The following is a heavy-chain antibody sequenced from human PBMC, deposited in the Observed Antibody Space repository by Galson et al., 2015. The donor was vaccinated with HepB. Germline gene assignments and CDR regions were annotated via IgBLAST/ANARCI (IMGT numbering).Heavy chain of an antibody. D-gene: IGHD3-3*01. CDR3: ARMAGNTIFGVGGRGNWFDP. CDR1: GFLFSNYD. J-gene: IGHJ5*02. V-gene: IGHV3-23*01. CDR2: VGGSGAYT. Sequence: SLRLSCAASGFLFSNYDMTWVRQAPGKGLEWVSLVGGSGAYTHYADSVKGRFTISRDNSKNTLYLEMNSLRAEDTSVYYCARMAGNTIFGVGGRGNWFDPWGQGTRVTVSS.